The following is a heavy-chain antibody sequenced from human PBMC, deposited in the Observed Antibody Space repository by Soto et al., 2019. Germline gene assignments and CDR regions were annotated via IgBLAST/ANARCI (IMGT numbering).Heavy chain of an antibody. CDR1: GGSISSGGYY. V-gene: IGHV4-31*03. D-gene: IGHD3-22*01. CDR2: VYYSGST. Sequence: QVQLQESGPGLVKPSQTLSLTCTVSGGSISSGGYYWSWIRQHPGKGLEWIGYVYYSGSTYYNPSVKCRVTISIDTSKSQFSLKLSSVTAADTAVYYCARGDYYDSRGTNFDYWGQGTLVTVSS. J-gene: IGHJ4*02. CDR3: ARGDYYDSRGTNFDY.